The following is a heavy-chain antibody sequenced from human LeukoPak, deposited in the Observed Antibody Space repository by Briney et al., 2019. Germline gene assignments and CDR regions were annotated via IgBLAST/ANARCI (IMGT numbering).Heavy chain of an antibody. CDR2: IRYDGSNK. Sequence: PGGSLRLSCAASGFTFSSYGMHWVRQAPGKGLEWVAFIRYDGSNKYYADPVKGRFTISRDNSKNTLYLQMNSLRAEDTAVYYCAKDHIVGAGDLDYWGQGTLVTVSS. J-gene: IGHJ4*02. V-gene: IGHV3-30*02. D-gene: IGHD1-26*01. CDR1: GFTFSSYG. CDR3: AKDHIVGAGDLDY.